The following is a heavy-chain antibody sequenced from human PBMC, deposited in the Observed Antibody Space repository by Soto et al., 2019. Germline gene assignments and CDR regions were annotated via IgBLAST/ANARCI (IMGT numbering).Heavy chain of an antibody. CDR1: GLTFTSYS. J-gene: IGHJ4*02. V-gene: IGHV3-23*01. Sequence: GGSLRLSCAASGLTFTSYSMNWVRQAPGKGLEWVSVINGSSSTTYYADSVKGRFTISRDNSKNTLYLQMNSLRYEDTAVYYCAKVSSAWYAGFFDLWGQGTLVTVSS. CDR2: INGSSSTT. D-gene: IGHD2-8*01. CDR3: AKVSSAWYAGFFDL.